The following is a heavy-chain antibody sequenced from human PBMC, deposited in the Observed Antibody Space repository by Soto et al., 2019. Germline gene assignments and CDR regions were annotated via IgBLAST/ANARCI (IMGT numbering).Heavy chain of an antibody. CDR1: GFTFSNAW. D-gene: IGHD1-7*01. V-gene: IGHV3-15*07. J-gene: IGHJ4*02. CDR2: IKSNTDGGAT. CDR3: TTLFNWNYLGY. Sequence: SLRLSCAASGFTFSNAWVNWVRQAPGKGLEWVGRIKSNTDGGATDYAAPVKGRFTISRDDSINTLYLQMNSLKTEDSAVYYCTTLFNWNYLGYWGQGTQVTVSS.